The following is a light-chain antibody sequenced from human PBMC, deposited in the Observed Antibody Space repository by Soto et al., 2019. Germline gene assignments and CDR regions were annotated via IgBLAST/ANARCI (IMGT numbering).Light chain of an antibody. CDR3: SSYTSSSTLV. CDR2: EVS. J-gene: IGLJ1*01. Sequence: SVLTQPASVSGSPGQSITISCTGTSSDVGGYNYVSWYQQHPGKAPKLMIYEVSKRPSGVSNRFSGSKSGNTASLTISGLQAEDEADYYCSSYTSSSTLVFGTGTKVTVL. CDR1: SSDVGGYNY. V-gene: IGLV2-14*01.